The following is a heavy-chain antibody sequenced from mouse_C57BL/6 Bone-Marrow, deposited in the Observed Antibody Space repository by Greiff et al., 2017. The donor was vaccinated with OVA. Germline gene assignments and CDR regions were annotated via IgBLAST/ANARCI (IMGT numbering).Heavy chain of an antibody. CDR2: INPNNGGT. J-gene: IGHJ1*03. CDR1: GYTFTDYY. V-gene: IGHV1-26*01. D-gene: IGHD4-1*01. CDR3: ARLGFWDWYFDV. Sequence: VQLQQSGPELVKPGASVKISCKASGYTFTDYYMNWVKQSHGKSLEWIGDINPNNGGTSYNQKFKGKATLTVDKSSSTAYMELRSLTSEDSAVYYCARLGFWDWYFDVWGTGTTVTVSS.